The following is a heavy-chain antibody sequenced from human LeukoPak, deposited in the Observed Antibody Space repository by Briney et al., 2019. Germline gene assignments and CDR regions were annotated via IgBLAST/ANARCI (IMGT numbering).Heavy chain of an antibody. D-gene: IGHD2-2*01. V-gene: IGHV4-34*01. Sequence: PSETLSLTCAVYGGSFSGYYWSWIRQPPGKGLEWIGEINHSGSTNYNPSLKSRVTISVDTSKNQFSLKLSSVTAADTAVYYCARGAVVVPAAKGFDYWGQGTLVTVYS. CDR3: ARGAVVVPAAKGFDY. CDR2: INHSGST. CDR1: GGSFSGYY. J-gene: IGHJ4*02.